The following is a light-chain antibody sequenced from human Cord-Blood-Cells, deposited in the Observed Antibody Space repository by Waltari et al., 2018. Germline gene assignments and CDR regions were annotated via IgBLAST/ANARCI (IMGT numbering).Light chain of an antibody. Sequence: HSVLTQPPSASGTPGQRVTISCSGSSSNIGSNYVYWYQQLPGTAPKLHIYRNHQRPSVVPDRFPGSKSGTSASLAISGLRSEDEADYYCAAWDDSLSGPVFGGGTKLTVL. V-gene: IGLV1-47*01. CDR3: AAWDDSLSGPV. CDR2: RNH. CDR1: SSNIGSNY. J-gene: IGLJ3*02.